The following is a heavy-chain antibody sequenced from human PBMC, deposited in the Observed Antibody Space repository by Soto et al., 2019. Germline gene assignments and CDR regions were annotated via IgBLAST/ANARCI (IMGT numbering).Heavy chain of an antibody. CDR1: GYSFSNYA. J-gene: IGHJ6*03. CDR2: VNAGNGNT. CDR3: ARGHLAVVPVASWYYYMDV. V-gene: IGHV1-3*01. Sequence: GASVKVSCKASGYSFSNYAVHWVRQAPGQRLERIGWVNAGNGNTRYSQNFQGRVTITRDTSARTAYLELSSLRSEDTAVYYCARGHLAVVPVASWYYYMDVWGKGTTLTVSS. D-gene: IGHD2-2*01.